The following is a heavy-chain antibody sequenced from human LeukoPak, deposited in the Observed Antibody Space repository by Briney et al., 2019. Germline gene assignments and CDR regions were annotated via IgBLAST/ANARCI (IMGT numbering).Heavy chain of an antibody. CDR2: ISTYSGNT. D-gene: IGHD2-21*02. V-gene: IGHV1-18*01. CDR3: ARGGSRVVTYGNFDY. CDR1: GYTFTSYA. Sequence: ASVKVSCKPSGYTFTSYASSWVRQAPGQVLEWMGWISTYSGNTNYAQKLQGRITMTIETSTSTAYMELRSLRSDDTAVYYCARGGSRVVTYGNFDYWGQGTLVTVSS. J-gene: IGHJ4*02.